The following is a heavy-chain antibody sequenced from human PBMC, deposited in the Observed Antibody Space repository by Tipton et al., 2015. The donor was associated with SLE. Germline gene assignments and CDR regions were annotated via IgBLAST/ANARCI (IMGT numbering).Heavy chain of an antibody. CDR1: GGSTSSYY. Sequence: TLSLTCTVSGGSTSSYYWSWIRQPAGKGLEWIGRIYTSGSTNYNPSLKSRVTISVDTSKNQFSLKLSSVTAADTAVYYCASDGSGSYDPHDAFDIWGQGTMVTVSS. CDR2: IYTSGST. CDR3: ASDGSGSYDPHDAFDI. D-gene: IGHD3-10*01. J-gene: IGHJ3*02. V-gene: IGHV4-4*07.